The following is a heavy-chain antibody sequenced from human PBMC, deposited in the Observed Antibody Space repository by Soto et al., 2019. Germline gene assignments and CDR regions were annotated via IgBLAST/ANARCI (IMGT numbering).Heavy chain of an antibody. D-gene: IGHD6-25*01. CDR1: GFSFSSYS. V-gene: IGHV3-48*01. CDR3: TRDIAATGLFDY. Sequence: EVQLVESGGGLVQPGGSLRLSCAASGFSFSSYSMNWVRQAPRKGLEWVSYISSSGSTIYYADSVKGRFTISRDNAKKSLYVQMNSLRAEDTAVYYCTRDIAATGLFDYWGQGTLVIVSS. J-gene: IGHJ4*02. CDR2: ISSSGSTI.